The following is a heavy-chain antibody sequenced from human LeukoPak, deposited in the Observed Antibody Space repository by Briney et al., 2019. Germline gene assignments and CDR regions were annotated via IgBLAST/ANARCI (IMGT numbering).Heavy chain of an antibody. CDR3: ARISSRRIFGVGYYYMDV. Sequence: ASVKVSCKAPGDTLANYGITWVRQAPGQGLEWMGWNTGYSGNTGYAQKFQGRVTMTRNTSISTAYMELSSLRSEDTAVYYCARISSRRIFGVGYYYMDVWGKGTTVTVSS. V-gene: IGHV1-8*02. J-gene: IGHJ6*03. CDR1: GDTLANYG. CDR2: NTGYSGNT. D-gene: IGHD3-3*01.